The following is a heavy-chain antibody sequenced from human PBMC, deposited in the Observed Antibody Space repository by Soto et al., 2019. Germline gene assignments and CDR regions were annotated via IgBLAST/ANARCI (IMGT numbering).Heavy chain of an antibody. J-gene: IGHJ4*02. CDR3: ARDPPPAYDFWSGSQSN. Sequence: GGSLRLSCAASEFSFSDYWMAWVRQAPGKGLEWVANLDQGGGEKHYVDSVKGRFTISRDNAKNSLYLQMNSLRDEDTAVYYCARDPPPAYDFWSGSQSNWGQGTLVTVS. CDR1: EFSFSDYW. V-gene: IGHV3-7*05. D-gene: IGHD3-3*01. CDR2: LDQGGGEK.